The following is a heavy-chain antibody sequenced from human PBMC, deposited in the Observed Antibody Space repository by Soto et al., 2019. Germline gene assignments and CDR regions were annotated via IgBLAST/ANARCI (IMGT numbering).Heavy chain of an antibody. V-gene: IGHV2-5*01. Sequence: QITLKESGPALVKPTQTLTLTCTVSGFSLSTSEVGVGWIRQPPGKALEWLALIFWNDEKRYSPTLKSRLTITKDPSRNQVVRTMTNMDPVDTATYYCAHIGVYHTFDYWGQGTLVTVSA. J-gene: IGHJ4*02. CDR2: IFWNDEK. D-gene: IGHD2-8*01. CDR1: GFSLSTSEVG. CDR3: AHIGVYHTFDY.